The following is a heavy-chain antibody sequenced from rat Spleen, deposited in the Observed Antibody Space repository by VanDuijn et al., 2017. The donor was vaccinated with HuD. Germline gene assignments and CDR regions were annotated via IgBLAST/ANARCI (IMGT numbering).Heavy chain of an antibody. CDR1: GFTFSNFD. D-gene: IGHD1-11*01. Sequence: EVQLVESGGGLVQPGRSLKLSCAASGFTFSNFDMAWVRQAPTKGLEWVASISPSGGSTYYRDSVKGRFTVSRDNAKSTLYLQMDSLRSEDTATYYWARQRGGYSSAHFDYWGQGVMVTVSS. CDR3: ARQRGGYSSAHFDY. V-gene: IGHV5-25*01. CDR2: ISPSGGST. J-gene: IGHJ2*01.